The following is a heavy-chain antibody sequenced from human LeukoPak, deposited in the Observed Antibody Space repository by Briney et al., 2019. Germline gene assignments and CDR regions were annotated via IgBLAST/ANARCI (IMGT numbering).Heavy chain of an antibody. CDR3: ARDQPYYYGMDV. V-gene: IGHV3-30-3*01. CDR1: GFTFSSYA. J-gene: IGHJ6*02. CDR2: ISYDGSNK. Sequence: PGRSLRLSCAASGFTFSSYAMHWVRQAPGKGLEWVAVISYDGSNKYYADSVKGRFTISRDNSKSTLYLQMNSLRAEDTAVYYCARDQPYYYGMDVWGQGTTVTVSS.